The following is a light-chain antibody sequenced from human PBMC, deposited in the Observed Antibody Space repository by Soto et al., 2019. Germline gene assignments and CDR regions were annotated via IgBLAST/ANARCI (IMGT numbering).Light chain of an antibody. Sequence: QSALTQPASVSGSPGQSITISCTGTNSDVESYNLVSWFRQHPGEAPKLIVYEGTKRPSGVSNRFSGSKSGTPASLTISGLEAEDEANYYSCSYAGTATVFGTGTKVTVL. J-gene: IGLJ1*01. V-gene: IGLV2-23*03. CDR1: NSDVESYNL. CDR3: CSYAGTATV. CDR2: EGT.